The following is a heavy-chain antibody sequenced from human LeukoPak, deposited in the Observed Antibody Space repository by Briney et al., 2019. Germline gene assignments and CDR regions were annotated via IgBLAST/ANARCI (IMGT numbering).Heavy chain of an antibody. V-gene: IGHV1-8*01. CDR1: GYTFTSYD. CDR2: MNPNSGNT. CDR3: ARVGKVIPRYSSALNWFDP. Sequence: GASVKVSCKASGYTFTSYDINWVRQATGQGLEWMGWMNPNSGNTGYAQKFQGRVTMTRNTSISTAYMELSSLRSEDTAVYYCARVGKVIPRYSSALNWFDPWGQGTLVTVSS. J-gene: IGHJ5*02. D-gene: IGHD6-19*01.